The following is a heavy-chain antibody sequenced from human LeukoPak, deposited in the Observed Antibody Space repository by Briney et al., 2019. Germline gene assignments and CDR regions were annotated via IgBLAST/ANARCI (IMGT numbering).Heavy chain of an antibody. V-gene: IGHV4-34*01. Sequence: PSETLSLTCAVNVGPFSGYYWSWVRQPPGKGLEWIGEIDHSGSIKYNPSLKSRVTIYVDTSHSHFSLKLSSVTAADTAVYYCATKTSLTYYYNRLEIFGLDVWGQGTTVTVSS. CDR3: ATKTSLTYYYNRLEIFGLDV. CDR2: IDHSGSI. CDR1: VGPFSGYY. D-gene: IGHD3-22*01. J-gene: IGHJ6*02.